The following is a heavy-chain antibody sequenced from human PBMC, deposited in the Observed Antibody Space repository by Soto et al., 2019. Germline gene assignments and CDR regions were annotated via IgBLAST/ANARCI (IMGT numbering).Heavy chain of an antibody. V-gene: IGHV3-23*01. J-gene: IGHJ4*02. CDR1: GFSFSSYA. Sequence: EVQLLESGGGLVQPGGSLRLSCAASGFSFSSYAMVWVRQAPGKGLEWVSVISARGGSLYFADSVKGRFTISRDNSKKCLSLEINSRKTDGTATYFCAQSSIEYRASVDNWGQGTLVVVSS. CDR2: ISARGGSL. D-gene: IGHD5-12*01. CDR3: AQSSIEYRASVDN.